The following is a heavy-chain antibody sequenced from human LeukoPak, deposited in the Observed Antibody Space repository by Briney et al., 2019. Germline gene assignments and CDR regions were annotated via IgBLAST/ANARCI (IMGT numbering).Heavy chain of an antibody. Sequence: GGSLRLSCAASGVTFSSYAMSWVRQAPGKGLEWVSAISGSGGSTYYADSVKGRFTISRDNSKNTLYLQMNSLRAEDTAVYYCAKGGREFEEFDPWGQGTLVTVSS. D-gene: IGHD3-16*01. V-gene: IGHV3-23*01. CDR3: AKGGREFEEFDP. CDR1: GVTFSSYA. J-gene: IGHJ5*02. CDR2: ISGSGGST.